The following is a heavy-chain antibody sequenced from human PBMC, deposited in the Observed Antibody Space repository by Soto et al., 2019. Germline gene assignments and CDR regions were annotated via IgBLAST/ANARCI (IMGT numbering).Heavy chain of an antibody. Sequence: QHPGKGLEWIGYIYYSGSTYYNPSLKSRVTISVDTSKNQFSLELRSLSSDDMHVYYCARGAAGNVDYW. J-gene: IGHJ4*01. CDR3: ARGAAGNVDY. CDR2: IYYSGST. D-gene: IGHD1-1*01. V-gene: IGHV4-31*02.